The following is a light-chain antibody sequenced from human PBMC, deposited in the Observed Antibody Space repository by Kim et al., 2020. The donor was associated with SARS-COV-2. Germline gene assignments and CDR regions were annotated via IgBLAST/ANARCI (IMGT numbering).Light chain of an antibody. V-gene: IGKV3-20*01. Sequence: LSPGERATLSCRASQSVSSSYLAWYQQKPGQAPRLLIYGASSRATGIPDRFSGSGSGTDFTLTISRLEPEDFAVYYCQQYGSSQWTFGQGTKV. J-gene: IGKJ1*01. CDR1: QSVSSSY. CDR2: GAS. CDR3: QQYGSSQWT.